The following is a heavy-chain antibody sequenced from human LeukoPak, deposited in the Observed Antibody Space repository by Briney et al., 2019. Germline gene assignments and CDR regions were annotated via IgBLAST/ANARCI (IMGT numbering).Heavy chain of an antibody. CDR3: ARESDSSPVFDY. Sequence: GGSLRLSCAASGFTFSSYAMSWVRQAPGKGLEWVSAISGSGGSTYYADSVKGRFTISRDNAKKSMYLQMNSLRAEGTAVYYCARESDSSPVFDYWGQGSLVTVSS. J-gene: IGHJ4*02. V-gene: IGHV3-23*01. D-gene: IGHD3-22*01. CDR2: ISGSGGST. CDR1: GFTFSSYA.